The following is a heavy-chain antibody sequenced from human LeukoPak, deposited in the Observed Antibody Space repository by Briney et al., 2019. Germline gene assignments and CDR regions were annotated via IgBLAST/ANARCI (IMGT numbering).Heavy chain of an antibody. J-gene: IGHJ6*03. D-gene: IGHD3-22*01. Sequence: SQTLSLTCTVSGGSISSGSYYWSWIRQPAGKGLEWIGRIYTSGSTNYNPSLKSRVTISVDTSKNQFSLKLSSVTAADTAVYYCARNGRYYDSSGYFYYMDVWGKGTTVTVSS. CDR2: IYTSGST. V-gene: IGHV4-61*02. CDR1: GGSISSGSYY. CDR3: ARNGRYYDSSGYFYYMDV.